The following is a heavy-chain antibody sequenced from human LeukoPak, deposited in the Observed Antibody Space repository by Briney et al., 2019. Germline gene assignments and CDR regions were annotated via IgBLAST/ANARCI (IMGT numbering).Heavy chain of an antibody. D-gene: IGHD3-10*01. Sequence: ASVKVSCKASGYTFTSYGISWVRQAPGQGLEWMGWISAYNGNTNYAQKLQGRVTMTTDTSTSTAYMELRSLRSDDTAVYYCARDLGVWFGETNVYDYYYYMDVWGKGTTVTISS. V-gene: IGHV1-18*01. J-gene: IGHJ6*03. CDR3: ARDLGVWFGETNVYDYYYYMDV. CDR1: GYTFTSYG. CDR2: ISAYNGNT.